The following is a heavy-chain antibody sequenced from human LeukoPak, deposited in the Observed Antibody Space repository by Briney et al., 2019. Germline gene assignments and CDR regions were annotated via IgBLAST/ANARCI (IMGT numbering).Heavy chain of an antibody. CDR2: IKEDGSVT. J-gene: IGHJ4*02. CDR3: AKRSDYGGDGRYFDY. V-gene: IGHV3-7*03. Sequence: GGSLRLSCAASGFTFSSYWMTWVRQAPGKGLEWVAHIKEDGSVTEYSESVKGRFTVSRDNSKNSLYLQTNSLRAEDTAVYYCAKRSDYGGDGRYFDYWGQGSLVTVSS. D-gene: IGHD4-23*01. CDR1: GFTFSSYW.